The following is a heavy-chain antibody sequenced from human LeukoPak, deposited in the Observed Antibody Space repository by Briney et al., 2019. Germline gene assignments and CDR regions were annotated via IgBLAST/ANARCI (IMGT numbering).Heavy chain of an antibody. D-gene: IGHD2-15*01. CDR3: ARDCSGGSCFPLDY. J-gene: IGHJ4*02. V-gene: IGHV4-34*01. Sequence: SETLSLTCAVYGGSFSGYYWSWIRQPPGKGLEWNGEINHSGSTNYNPSLKSRVTISVDTSKNQFSLKLSSVTAADTAVYYCARDCSGGSCFPLDYWGQGTLVTVSS. CDR1: GGSFSGYY. CDR2: INHSGST.